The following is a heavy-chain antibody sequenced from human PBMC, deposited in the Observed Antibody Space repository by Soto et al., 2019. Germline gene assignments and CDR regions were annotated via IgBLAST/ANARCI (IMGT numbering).Heavy chain of an antibody. J-gene: IGHJ4*02. D-gene: IGHD3-22*01. CDR1: VGSISSYY. CDR2: LYYGVTT. CDR3: ASGHYYDSSGYHYYFDS. V-gene: IGHV4-59*01. Sequence: SETLSLTCTVSVGSISSYYWSWIRQSPGKGLEWIGYLYYGVTTKYNPSLKSRVTMSVDTSKNHFSLKLRSVTAADSAMYYCASGHYYDSSGYHYYFDSWGQGTLVTVS.